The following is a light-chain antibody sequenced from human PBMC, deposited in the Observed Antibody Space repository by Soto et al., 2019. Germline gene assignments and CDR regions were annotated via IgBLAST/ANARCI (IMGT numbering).Light chain of an antibody. CDR1: QGISSS. V-gene: IGKV1-12*01. CDR3: QQANSFPLT. CDR2: AAS. Sequence: DIQMTQSPSSVSASVGDRVTITCRASQGISSSLAWYQQKPGKAPNLLIYAASNLQSGVPSRFSGSVSGTDFSLPIRSLQPEDFATYYCQQANSFPLTFGGGTKVEVK. J-gene: IGKJ4*01.